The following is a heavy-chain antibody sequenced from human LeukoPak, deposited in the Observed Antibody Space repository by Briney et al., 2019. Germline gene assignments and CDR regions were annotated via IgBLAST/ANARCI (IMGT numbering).Heavy chain of an antibody. J-gene: IGHJ4*02. CDR3: AKTDSGSYYPPPDY. D-gene: IGHD3-10*01. Sequence: PGGSLRLSCAASGFTFSSYAMSWLRQAPGKGLEWVSAISGSGGSTYYADSVKGRFTISRDNSKNTLYLQMNSLRAEDTAVYYCAKTDSGSYYPPPDYWGQGTLVTVSS. V-gene: IGHV3-23*01. CDR1: GFTFSSYA. CDR2: ISGSGGST.